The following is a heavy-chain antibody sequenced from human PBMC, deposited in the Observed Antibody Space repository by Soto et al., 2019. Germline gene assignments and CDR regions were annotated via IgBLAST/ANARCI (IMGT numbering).Heavy chain of an antibody. Sequence: GGSLRLSCSASGFTFSGYWMTWVRQAPGKGLEWVANIKEDGSEKYYVDSVKGRFTISGDNPKNSLYLQMNSLRADDTAVYYCARPIYGSGSVWFDPWGQGTLVTVYS. J-gene: IGHJ5*02. CDR1: GFTFSGYW. D-gene: IGHD3-10*01. V-gene: IGHV3-7*03. CDR3: ARPIYGSGSVWFDP. CDR2: IKEDGSEK.